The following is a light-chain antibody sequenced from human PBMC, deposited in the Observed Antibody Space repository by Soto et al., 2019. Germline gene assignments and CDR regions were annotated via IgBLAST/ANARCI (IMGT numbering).Light chain of an antibody. Sequence: EIVLTQSPGTLSLSPGERATLSCRASQSVSSSYLAWYQQKPGQAPRLLIYGASSRAPGIPDRFSGSGSGTDFSLTISRLEPEDFAVYYCQQYGSSPPLTFGQGTRLEIK. J-gene: IGKJ5*01. CDR2: GAS. CDR1: QSVSSSY. V-gene: IGKV3-20*01. CDR3: QQYGSSPPLT.